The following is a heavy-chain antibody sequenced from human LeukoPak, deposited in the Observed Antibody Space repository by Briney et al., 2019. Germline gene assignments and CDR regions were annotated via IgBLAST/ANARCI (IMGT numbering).Heavy chain of an antibody. D-gene: IGHD6-13*01. V-gene: IGHV3-66*01. CDR1: GFTVSSNY. J-gene: IGHJ4*02. Sequence: PGGSLRLSCAASGFTVSSNYMSWVRQAPGKGLEWVSVIYSGGSTYYADSMKGRFTISRDNSENTLYLQMNSLRAEDTAVYYCARVNIDSSSWYYFDYWGQGTLVTVSS. CDR2: IYSGGST. CDR3: ARVNIDSSSWYYFDY.